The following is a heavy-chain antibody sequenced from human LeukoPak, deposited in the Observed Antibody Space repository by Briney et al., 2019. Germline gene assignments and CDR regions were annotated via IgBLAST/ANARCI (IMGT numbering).Heavy chain of an antibody. Sequence: ASVKVSCKASGYTFTGYYMHWVRQAPGQGLEWMGWINPNSGGTNYAQKFQGRVTMTRDTSISTAYMELSRLRSDDTAVYFWARVGYSSSSSVAFEFLGQGNMVNGFS. D-gene: IGHD6-6*01. V-gene: IGHV1-2*02. J-gene: IGHJ3*01. CDR2: INPNSGGT. CDR3: ARVGYSSSSSVAFEF. CDR1: GYTFTGYY.